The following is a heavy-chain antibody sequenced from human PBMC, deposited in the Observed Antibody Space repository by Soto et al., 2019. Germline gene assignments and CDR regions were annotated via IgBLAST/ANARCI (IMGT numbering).Heavy chain of an antibody. CDR3: ARGYCSGGSCFLSYYYYYGMDV. J-gene: IGHJ6*02. CDR1: GFTFSSYS. CDR2: ISSSSSYI. V-gene: IGHV3-21*01. D-gene: IGHD2-15*01. Sequence: GGSLRLSCAASGFTFSSYSMNWVRQAPGKGLEWVSSISSSSSYIYYADSVKGRFTISRDNAKNSLYLQMNSLRAEDTAVYYCARGYCSGGSCFLSYYYYYGMDVWGQGTTVTVSS.